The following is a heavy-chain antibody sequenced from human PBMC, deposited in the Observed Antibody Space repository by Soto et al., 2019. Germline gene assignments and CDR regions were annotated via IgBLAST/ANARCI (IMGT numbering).Heavy chain of an antibody. CDR3: ARVYPAR. CDR2: IYYSGNT. V-gene: IGHV4-30-4*01. J-gene: IGHJ4*02. CDR1: GGSISSGYYY. D-gene: IGHD6-6*01. Sequence: SETLSLTCSVSGGSISSGYYYWSWIRQPPGKGLEWIGNIYYSGNTYYNPSLKSRVTISVDTSKNQFSLKLSSVTAADTAVYYCARVYPARWGQGTLVTVSS.